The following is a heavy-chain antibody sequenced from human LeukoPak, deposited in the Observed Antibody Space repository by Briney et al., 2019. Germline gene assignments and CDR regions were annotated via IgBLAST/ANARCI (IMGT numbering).Heavy chain of an antibody. D-gene: IGHD4-23*01. CDR1: GFTFSTYV. J-gene: IGHJ4*02. V-gene: IGHV3-30-3*01. CDR2: ISYDGSNK. CDR3: ARDLYGGNSFDY. Sequence: GGSLRLSCSVSGFTFSTYVMHWVRQAPGKGLEWVAVISYDGSNKYYADSVKGRFTIFRDNSKNTLYLQMNSLRAEDTAVYYCARDLYGGNSFDYWGQGTLVTVSS.